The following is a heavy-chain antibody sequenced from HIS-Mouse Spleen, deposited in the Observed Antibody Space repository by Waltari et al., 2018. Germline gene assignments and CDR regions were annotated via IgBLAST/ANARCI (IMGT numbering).Heavy chain of an antibody. V-gene: IGHV4-4*07. CDR3: ARDFHDFWSGYYGGDKKHDAFDI. Sequence: QVQLQESGPGLVKPSETLSLTCTVSGGSISSYYWRWIRPPAGNGLEWIGRIYTSGSTNYNPSLKSRVTMSVDTSKNQFSLKLSSVTAADTAVYYCARDFHDFWSGYYGGDKKHDAFDIWGQGTMVTVSS. CDR1: GGSISSYY. CDR2: IYTSGST. J-gene: IGHJ3*02. D-gene: IGHD3-3*01.